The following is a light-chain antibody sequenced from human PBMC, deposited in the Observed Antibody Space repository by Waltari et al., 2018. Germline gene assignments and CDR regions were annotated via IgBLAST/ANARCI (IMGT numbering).Light chain of an antibody. CDR2: VNSDGSH. CDR1: SGHSSNV. V-gene: IGLV4-69*01. J-gene: IGLJ3*02. Sequence: QLVLTQSPSASASLGASVKLTCTLSSGHSSNVIASLQQQPAKGPRYLMKVNSDGSHSKGDKIPDRFSGSSSGAEHYLTSSSLQAEDEADYYCQTGGHGTWVFGGGTKLTVL. CDR3: QTGGHGTWV.